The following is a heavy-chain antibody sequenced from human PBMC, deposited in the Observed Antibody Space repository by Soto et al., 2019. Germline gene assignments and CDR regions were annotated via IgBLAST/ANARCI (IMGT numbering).Heavy chain of an antibody. CDR2: IYYSGST. J-gene: IGHJ4*02. D-gene: IGHD6-13*01. Sequence: PSETLSLTCTFSGGSISSGGYYWSWIRQHPGKGLEWIGYIYYSGSTYYNPSLKSRVTISVDTSKNQFSLKLSSVTAADTAVYYCARGKTVAAAGPFDYWGQGTLVTVSS. CDR1: GGSISSGGYY. V-gene: IGHV4-31*03. CDR3: ARGKTVAAAGPFDY.